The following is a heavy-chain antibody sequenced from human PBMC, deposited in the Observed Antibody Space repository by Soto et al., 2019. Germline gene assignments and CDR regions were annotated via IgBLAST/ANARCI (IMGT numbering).Heavy chain of an antibody. CDR3: ARDRQDIVVVPAAIRMYSWFDP. CDR1: GFTFSSYC. V-gene: IGHV3-7*03. CDR2: IKQDGSEK. J-gene: IGHJ5*02. Sequence: XGSLRLSCAASGFTFSSYCMSWVRQAPGKGLEWVANIKQDGSEKYYVDSVKGRFTISRDNAKNSLYLQMNSLRAEDTAVYYCARDRQDIVVVPAAIRMYSWFDPWGQGTLVTVSS. D-gene: IGHD2-2*02.